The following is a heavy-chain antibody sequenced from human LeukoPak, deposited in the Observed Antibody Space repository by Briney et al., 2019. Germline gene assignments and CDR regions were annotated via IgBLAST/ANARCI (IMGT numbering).Heavy chain of an antibody. J-gene: IGHJ3*02. CDR1: GGSFSGYY. V-gene: IGHV4-34*01. CDR2: TNHSGST. CDR3: ARGAAPAATGGAFDI. D-gene: IGHD2-2*01. Sequence: SETLSLTCAVYGGSFSGYYWSWIRQPPGKGLEWIGETNHSGSTNYNPSLKSRVTISVDTSKNQFSLKLSSVTAADTAVYYCARGAAPAATGGAFDIWGQGTMVTVSS.